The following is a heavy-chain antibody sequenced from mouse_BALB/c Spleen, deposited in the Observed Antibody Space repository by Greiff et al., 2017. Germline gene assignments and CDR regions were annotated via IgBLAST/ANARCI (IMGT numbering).Heavy chain of an antibody. CDR1: SYTFTDYA. CDR3: ARAGQLGLPFDY. V-gene: IGHV1-67*01. J-gene: IGHJ2*01. Sequence: QVQLQQSGPELVRPGVSVKISCKGSSYTFTDYAMHWVKQSHAKSLEWIGVISTYYGNTNYNQKFKGKATMTVDKSSSTAYMELARLTSEDSAVYYCARAGQLGLPFDYWGQGTTLTVSS. D-gene: IGHD3-1*01. CDR2: ISTYYGNT.